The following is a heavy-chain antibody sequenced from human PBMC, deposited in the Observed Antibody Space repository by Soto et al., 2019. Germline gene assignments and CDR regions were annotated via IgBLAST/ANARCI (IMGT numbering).Heavy chain of an antibody. CDR3: ARDRYSAAGPYPIVVFDP. V-gene: IGHV1-18*01. Sequence: QVQLVQSGAEVKKPGASVKVSCKASGYTFTSYGISWVRQAPGQGLEWMGWISAYNGNTNYAQKLQGRVTMTTDTPTSTAYMELRSLRSDDTAVYYCARDRYSAAGPYPIVVFDPWGQGTLVTVSS. CDR2: ISAYNGNT. CDR1: GYTFTSYG. D-gene: IGHD6-13*01. J-gene: IGHJ5*02.